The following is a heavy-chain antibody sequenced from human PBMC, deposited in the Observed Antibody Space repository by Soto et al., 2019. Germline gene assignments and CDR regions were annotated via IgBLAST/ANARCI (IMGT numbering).Heavy chain of an antibody. CDR3: AREAPYSSTWFYYFDI. Sequence: SQTLSLTCAISGDSVSSNSAAWNWIRQSPSRGLEWLGRTYYRSKWYNDYAVSVKSRITINPDTSKNQFSLQLNSVTPEDTAVYCCAREAPYSSTWFYYFDIWGQGTMVTVSS. CDR1: GDSVSSNSAA. D-gene: IGHD6-13*01. J-gene: IGHJ3*02. CDR2: TYYRSKWYN. V-gene: IGHV6-1*01.